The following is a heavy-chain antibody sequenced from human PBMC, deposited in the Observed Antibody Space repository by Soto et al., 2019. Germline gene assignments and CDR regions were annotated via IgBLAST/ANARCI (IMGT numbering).Heavy chain of an antibody. CDR2: ISSSSSYI. V-gene: IGHV3-21*01. Sequence: PGGSLRLSCAASGFTFSSYSMNWVRQAPGKGLEWVSSISSSSSYIYYADTVKGQFTISRDNAKNSLYLQMNSLRAEETAVYYCARGLQLVPYMDVWGKGTTVTVSS. CDR3: ARGLQLVPYMDV. J-gene: IGHJ6*03. D-gene: IGHD6-13*01. CDR1: GFTFSSYS.